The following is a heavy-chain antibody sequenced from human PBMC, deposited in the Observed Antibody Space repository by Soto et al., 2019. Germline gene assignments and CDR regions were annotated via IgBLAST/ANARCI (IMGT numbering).Heavy chain of an antibody. Sequence: EVQLVESGGGLVQPGGSLRLSCAGSGFTFSNDWMRWVRRGPGKGLEWVGRINRDAVGGAIEYAAPVKGRFTSSRDQSINMLFLKIKDLAVYYSAVYSCTRAKARVDQATIDFWGQGTPVIVSS. D-gene: IGHD3-3*01. CDR2: INRDAVGGAI. CDR3: TRAKARVDQATIDF. J-gene: IGHJ4*02. CDR1: GFTFSNDW. V-gene: IGHV3-15*01.